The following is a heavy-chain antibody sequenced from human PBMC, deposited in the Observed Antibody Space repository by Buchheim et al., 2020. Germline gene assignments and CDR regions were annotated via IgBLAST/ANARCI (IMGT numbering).Heavy chain of an antibody. CDR3: ARGQGSSWPYYYFYMDV. CDR1: GFTFSSSG. D-gene: IGHD6-13*01. CDR2: IWNDGTTQ. J-gene: IGHJ6*03. Sequence: QVHLMESGGGVVQPGRSLRLSCAASGFTFSSSGMHWVRQAPGKGLEWVAVIWNDGTTQQYADSVKGRFTISRDNSKNTLYLRMTSLTADDSAVYYCARGQGSSWPYYYFYMDVWGKGTT. V-gene: IGHV3-33*01.